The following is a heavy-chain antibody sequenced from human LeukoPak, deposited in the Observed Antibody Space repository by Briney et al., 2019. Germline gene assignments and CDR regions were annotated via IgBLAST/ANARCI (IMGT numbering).Heavy chain of an antibody. J-gene: IGHJ3*02. Sequence: GGSLRLSCAASGFTFSSYAMSWVRQAPGKGLEWVSYISSSGSTIYYADSVKGRFTISRDNAKNSLYLQMNSLRAEDTALYYCARAPQDSDSSGYYFNDAFDIWGQGTMVTVSS. V-gene: IGHV3-48*04. CDR1: GFTFSSYA. CDR3: ARAPQDSDSSGYYFNDAFDI. D-gene: IGHD3-22*01. CDR2: ISSSGSTI.